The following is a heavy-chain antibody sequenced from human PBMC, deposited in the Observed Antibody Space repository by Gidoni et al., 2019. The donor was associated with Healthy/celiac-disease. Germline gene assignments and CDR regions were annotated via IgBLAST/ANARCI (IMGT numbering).Heavy chain of an antibody. Sequence: LQLFASVGGFVQPGGSLRLSCPASAFTFRSYAMSWVRQAPGKGLEWVSAISGRGGSTYYADSVKGRFTISRDNSKNTLYLQMNSRRAEDTAVYYCAKDLRAMVTDYWGQGTLVTVSS. D-gene: IGHD5-18*01. CDR3: AKDLRAMVTDY. V-gene: IGHV3-23*01. CDR2: ISGRGGST. CDR1: AFTFRSYA. J-gene: IGHJ4*02.